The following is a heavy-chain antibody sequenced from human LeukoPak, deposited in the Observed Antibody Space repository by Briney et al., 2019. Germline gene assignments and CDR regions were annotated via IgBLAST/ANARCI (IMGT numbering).Heavy chain of an antibody. J-gene: IGHJ4*02. Sequence: ASVKVSCKASGYTFTSYDINWVRQATGQGLEWMGWMNPNSGNTGYAQKFQGRVTMTRNTSISTAYMELSSLRSEDTAVYYCARGNNDYGGTRAGRDYWGQGTLVTVSS. CDR3: ARGNNDYGGTRAGRDY. CDR2: MNPNSGNT. CDR1: GYTFTSYD. V-gene: IGHV1-8*01. D-gene: IGHD4-23*01.